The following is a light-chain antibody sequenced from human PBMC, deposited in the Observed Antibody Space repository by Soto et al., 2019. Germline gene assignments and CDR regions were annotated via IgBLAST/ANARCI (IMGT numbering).Light chain of an antibody. V-gene: IGLV1-47*01. CDR1: SFHIGSNY. J-gene: IGLJ2*01. CDR3: AAWDDSLKGHVL. CDR2: RNN. Sequence: SVLPHPPSASGTPGQPVTDYCSGSSFHIGSNYVYCYQQLPGTAPKLFLYRNNQRPSGVPDRFSGSKSGTSASLAISGLRSEDEADYYCAAWDDSLKGHVLFGGGTQLTVL.